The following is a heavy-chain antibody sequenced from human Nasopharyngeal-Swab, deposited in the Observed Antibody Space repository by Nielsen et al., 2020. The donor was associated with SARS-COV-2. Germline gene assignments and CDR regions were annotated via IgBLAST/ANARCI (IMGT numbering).Heavy chain of an antibody. D-gene: IGHD3-22*01. V-gene: IGHV4-31*03. CDR1: GGSISSGGYY. CDR2: IYYSGST. J-gene: IGHJ3*02. CDR3: ARARITMIVVVDAFDI. Sequence: SETLSLTCTVYGGSISSGGYYWSWIRQHPGKGLEWIGYIYYSGSTYYSPSLKSRVTISVDTSKNQFSLKLSSVTAADTTVYYCARARITMIVVVDAFDIWGQGTMVTVSS.